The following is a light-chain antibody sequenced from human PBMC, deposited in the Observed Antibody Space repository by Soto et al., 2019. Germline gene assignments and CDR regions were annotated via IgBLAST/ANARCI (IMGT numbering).Light chain of an antibody. J-gene: IGKJ1*01. CDR3: MQATQFPWT. CDR2: KIY. V-gene: IGKV2-24*01. CDR1: QSLVHCDGNNY. Sequence: DIVMTQPPLSSPVTLGQPASISCRSSQSLVHCDGNNYLSWLQQRPGQPPRLLIYKIYNRFSGVPDRFSGSGAGTDFTLKISRMEAEDVGVYYCMQATQFPWTFGQGTKVEIK.